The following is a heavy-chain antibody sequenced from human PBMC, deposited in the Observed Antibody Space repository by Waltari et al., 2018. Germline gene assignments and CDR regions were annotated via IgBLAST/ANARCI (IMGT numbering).Heavy chain of an antibody. J-gene: IGHJ4*02. CDR3: ARDLGRGLFLDS. D-gene: IGHD2-15*01. CDR1: GDPTSGNSW. Sequence: QLQLQESGPGLVKPSGTLSLTCAVSGDPTSGNSWWSWVRQSPDKGLEWIGQVHRNGRTNYNPSLASRAIVSLDSSMNQFSLRILSATAADTAVYYCARDLGRGLFLDSWGQGTLVTVSP. V-gene: IGHV4-4*02. CDR2: VHRNGRT.